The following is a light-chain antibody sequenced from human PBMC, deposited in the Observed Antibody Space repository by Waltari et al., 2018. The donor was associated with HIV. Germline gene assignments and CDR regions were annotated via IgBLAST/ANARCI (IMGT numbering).Light chain of an antibody. CDR3: HSRDTNGERYV. CDR2: GGN. J-gene: IGLJ1*01. V-gene: IGLV3-19*01. CDR1: SLRSFF. Sequence: SSELTQDPIVSVALGQTIKITCQGDSLRSFFANWYQHRPGQDPLLAVYGGNRRPSGIPDRFSASNSGNTSSLIISKSEAGDEADYFCHSRDTNGERYVFGGGTRVNVL.